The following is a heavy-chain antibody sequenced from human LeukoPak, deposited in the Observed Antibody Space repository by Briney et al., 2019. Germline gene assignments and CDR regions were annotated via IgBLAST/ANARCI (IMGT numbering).Heavy chain of an antibody. CDR1: GYTFTGYY. V-gene: IGHV1-2*02. CDR2: INPNSGGT. CDR3: ASTSSGYSLYYFDY. Sequence: ASVKVFCKASGYTFTGYYMHWVRQAPGQGLEWMGWINPNSGGTNYAQKFQGRVTMTRDTSISTAYMELSRLRSDDTAVYYCASTSSGYSLYYFDYWGQGTLVTVSS. J-gene: IGHJ4*02. D-gene: IGHD3-22*01.